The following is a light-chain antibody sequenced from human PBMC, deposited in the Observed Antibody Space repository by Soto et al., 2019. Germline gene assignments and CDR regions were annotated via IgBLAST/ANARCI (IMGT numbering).Light chain of an antibody. CDR3: QSYDSSLSGSVV. J-gene: IGLJ3*02. Sequence: QSVLTQPHSVSGAPGQWVTISSTGRSSNIGAGYDVHWYQQLPGTAPKLLIYGNSNRPSGVPDRFSGSKSGTSASLAITGLQAEDESDYYCQSYDSSLSGSVVFGGGTKLTVL. CDR2: GNS. CDR1: SSNIGAGYD. V-gene: IGLV1-40*01.